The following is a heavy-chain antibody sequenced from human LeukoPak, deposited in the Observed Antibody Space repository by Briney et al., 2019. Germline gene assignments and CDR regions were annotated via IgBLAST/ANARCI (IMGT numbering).Heavy chain of an antibody. CDR2: INQGGSDK. J-gene: IGHJ4*02. D-gene: IGHD1-14*01. Sequence: PAGTLRLSCAASGFTFSGHWMSWVRQAQGQGLEWVANINQGGSDKYYVDSVKGRFTISRDNANNLLYLQMNSLRGEDTAVYYCTRDRSRAEDDWGQGTLVTVSS. CDR1: GFTFSGHW. CDR3: TRDRSRAEDD. V-gene: IGHV3-7*01.